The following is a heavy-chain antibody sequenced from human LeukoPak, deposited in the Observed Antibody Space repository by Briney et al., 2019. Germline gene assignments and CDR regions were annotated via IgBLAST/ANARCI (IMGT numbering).Heavy chain of an antibody. Sequence: GGSLRLSCAASGFTFSSYAMSWVRQAPGRGLEWVSGISGSGDRTYNADSVKGRFTISRDNSKNTLYLQMNSLRAEDTAVYYCAKDILTRTYYYDSSGYEDYWGQGTLVTVSS. V-gene: IGHV3-23*01. CDR2: ISGSGDRT. D-gene: IGHD3-22*01. CDR1: GFTFSSYA. J-gene: IGHJ4*02. CDR3: AKDILTRTYYYDSSGYEDY.